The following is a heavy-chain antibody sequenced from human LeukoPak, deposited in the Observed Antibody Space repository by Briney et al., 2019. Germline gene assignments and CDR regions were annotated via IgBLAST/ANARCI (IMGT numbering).Heavy chain of an antibody. CDR1: GFTFSSYG. Sequence: VGSLRLSCAASGFTFSSYGMHWVRQAPGKGLEWVAVISIDGSYKYYADSVKGRFTISRDNSKNTLYLQMNSLRAEDTAVYYCAKDRVTAAGYYFDYWGQGTLVTVSS. CDR3: AKDRVTAAGYYFDY. CDR2: ISIDGSYK. J-gene: IGHJ4*02. V-gene: IGHV3-30*18. D-gene: IGHD6-13*01.